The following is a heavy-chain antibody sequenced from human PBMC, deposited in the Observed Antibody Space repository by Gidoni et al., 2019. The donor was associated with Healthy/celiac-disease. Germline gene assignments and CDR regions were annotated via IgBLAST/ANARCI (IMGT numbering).Heavy chain of an antibody. CDR2: ISWDGGST. D-gene: IGHD3-22*01. Sequence: EVQLVESGGVVVQPGGSLRLSCAASGFTFDDYPMNWVRQAPGKGLEWGSLISWDGGSTYYADSVKGRFTISRDNSKNSLYLQMNSLRTEDTALYYCAKDMWPYYYDSSGYTMPFDYWGQGTLVTVSS. CDR1: GFTFDDYP. CDR3: AKDMWPYYYDSSGYTMPFDY. J-gene: IGHJ4*02. V-gene: IGHV3-43*01.